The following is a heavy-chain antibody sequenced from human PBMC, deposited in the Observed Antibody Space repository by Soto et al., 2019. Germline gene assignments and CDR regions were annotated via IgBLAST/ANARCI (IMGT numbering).Heavy chain of an antibody. CDR3: ARSPDTDMVYYYYGMDV. D-gene: IGHD5-18*01. Sequence: SVKVSCKASGGTFSSYAISWVRQAPGQGLEWMGGIIPIFGTANYAQKFQGRVTITADESTSTAYMELSSLRSEDTAVYYCARSPDTDMVYYYYGMDVWGQGTTVTVSS. CDR2: IIPIFGTA. J-gene: IGHJ6*02. CDR1: GGTFSSYA. V-gene: IGHV1-69*13.